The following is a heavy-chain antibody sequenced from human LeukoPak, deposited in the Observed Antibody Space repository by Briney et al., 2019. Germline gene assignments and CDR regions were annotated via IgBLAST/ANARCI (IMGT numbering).Heavy chain of an antibody. J-gene: IGHJ4*02. CDR3: AKAGGSYYRD. Sequence: PGGSLRLSCAASGFTFNSYAMNWVRQAPGKGPEWVSGISGSGGSTYYADSVKGRFTISRDNSKNTLYLQMNSLKAEDTALYYCAKAGGSYYRDWGQGTLVTVSS. D-gene: IGHD1-26*01. CDR2: ISGSGGST. CDR1: GFTFNSYA. V-gene: IGHV3-23*01.